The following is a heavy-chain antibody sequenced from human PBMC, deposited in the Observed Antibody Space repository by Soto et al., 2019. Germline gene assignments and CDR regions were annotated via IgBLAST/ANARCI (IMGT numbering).Heavy chain of an antibody. CDR2: IYHSGST. Sequence: PSETLSLTCAVSGGSISSGGYSWSWIRQPPGKGLEWIGYIYHSGSTYYNPSLKSRVTISVDRSKNQFSLKLSSVTAADTAVYYCARGCSGGSCPPGFSSWGQGTLVTVSS. V-gene: IGHV4-30-2*01. D-gene: IGHD2-15*01. CDR3: ARGCSGGSCPPGFSS. J-gene: IGHJ4*02. CDR1: GGSISSGGYS.